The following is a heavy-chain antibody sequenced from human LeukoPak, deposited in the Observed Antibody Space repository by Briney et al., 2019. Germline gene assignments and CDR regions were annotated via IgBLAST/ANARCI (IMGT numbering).Heavy chain of an antibody. CDR2: ISSSGSTI. Sequence: GGSLRLSCAASGFTFSSYEMNWVRQAPGKGLEWVSYISSSGSTIYYADSVKGRFTISRDNSKNTLYLQMNSLRAEDTAVYSCARAPGSSTWYGAFNYWGQGTLVTVSS. J-gene: IGHJ4*02. D-gene: IGHD6-13*01. V-gene: IGHV3-48*03. CDR3: ARAPGSSTWYGAFNY. CDR1: GFTFSSYE.